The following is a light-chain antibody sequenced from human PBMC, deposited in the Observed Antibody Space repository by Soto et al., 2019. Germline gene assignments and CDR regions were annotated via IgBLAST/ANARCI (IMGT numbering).Light chain of an antibody. CDR1: SSDVGAYDY. Sequence: QSVLTQPASVSGSPGQSITISCTGTSSDVGAYDYVSWYQQHPNKAPKLIIYEVSNRPSGVSNRFSGSKSVNTATLTISGLQAEDEADYYCSSYTSGSTRVFGTGTKVTVL. J-gene: IGLJ1*01. V-gene: IGLV2-14*03. CDR2: EVS. CDR3: SSYTSGSTRV.